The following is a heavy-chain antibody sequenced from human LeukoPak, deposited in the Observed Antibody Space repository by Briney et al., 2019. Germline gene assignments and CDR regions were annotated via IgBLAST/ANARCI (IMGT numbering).Heavy chain of an antibody. V-gene: IGHV3-23*01. J-gene: IGHJ3*02. CDR3: AKIRITMIVGPRDAFDI. CDR2: ISGSGGST. Sequence: GGSLRLSCAASGFTFSSYAMSWVRQAPGKGLEWVSAISGSGGSTYYADSVKGRFTISRDNSENTLYLQMNSLRAEDTAVYYCAKIRITMIVGPRDAFDIWGQGTMVTVSS. CDR1: GFTFSSYA. D-gene: IGHD3-22*01.